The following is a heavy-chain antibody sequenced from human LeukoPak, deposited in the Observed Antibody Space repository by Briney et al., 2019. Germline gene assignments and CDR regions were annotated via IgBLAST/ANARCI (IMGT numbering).Heavy chain of an antibody. CDR1: GYSISSGYY. CDR2: IYHSGST. D-gene: IGHD2-2*01. Sequence: SETLSLTCAVSGYSISSGYYWGWIRQPPGKGLEWIGSIYHSGSTYYNPSLKSRVTISVDTSKNQFSLKLSSVTAADTAVYYCARLAYCSSTSCYYFDYWGQGTLVTVSS. J-gene: IGHJ4*02. CDR3: ARLAYCSSTSCYYFDY. V-gene: IGHV4-38-2*01.